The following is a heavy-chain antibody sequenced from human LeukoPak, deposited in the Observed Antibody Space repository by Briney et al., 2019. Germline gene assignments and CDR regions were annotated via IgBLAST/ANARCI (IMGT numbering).Heavy chain of an antibody. Sequence: GASVKVSCKVSGNTLTELSMHWVRQVPGKGLEWMGGFDPEDGETIYAQKFQGRVTMTEDTSADTAYMELSSLRSEDTAVYYCARDLYSGSYLLSRVYWGQGTLVTVSS. D-gene: IGHD1-26*01. V-gene: IGHV1-24*01. J-gene: IGHJ4*02. CDR1: GNTLTELS. CDR3: ARDLYSGSYLLSRVY. CDR2: FDPEDGET.